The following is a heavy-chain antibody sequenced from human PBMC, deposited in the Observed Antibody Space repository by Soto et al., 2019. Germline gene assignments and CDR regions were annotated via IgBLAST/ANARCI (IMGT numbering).Heavy chain of an antibody. CDR3: ARDRRGESIAAAGIMDV. J-gene: IGHJ6*02. CDR1: GGTFSSYT. D-gene: IGHD6-13*01. V-gene: IGHV1-69*08. CDR2: IIPILGIA. Sequence: QVQLVQSGAEVKKPGSSVKVSCKASGGTFSSYTISWVRQAPGQGLEWMGRIIPILGIANYAQKFQVRVTITADKSTSTAYMELSSLRSEDTAVYYCARDRRGESIAAAGIMDVWGQGTTVTVSS.